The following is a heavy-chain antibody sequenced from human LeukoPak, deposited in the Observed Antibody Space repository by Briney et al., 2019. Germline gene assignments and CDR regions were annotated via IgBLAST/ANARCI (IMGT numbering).Heavy chain of an antibody. Sequence: GGSLRLSCAASGFTFSSYGMHWVRQAPGKGLEWVANIKQDGSEQYYVDSVKGRFTISRDNAKNSVYLQMNSLRAEDTAVYYCARGVGGADYWGQGTLVTVSS. CDR3: ARGVGGADY. J-gene: IGHJ4*02. V-gene: IGHV3-7*01. CDR1: GFTFSSYG. D-gene: IGHD2-21*01. CDR2: IKQDGSEQ.